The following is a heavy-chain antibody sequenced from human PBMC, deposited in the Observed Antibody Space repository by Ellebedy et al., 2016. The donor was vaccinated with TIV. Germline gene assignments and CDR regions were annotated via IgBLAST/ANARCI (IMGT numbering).Heavy chain of an antibody. V-gene: IGHV1-8*01. D-gene: IGHD4-17*01. J-gene: IGHJ4*02. CDR3: AREGGRGYGEIDD. Sequence: AASVKVSCKSSGYTFTSYTIHWVRQASGQGLEWMRWMNPNSGDTGYSLKFQGRVTMTTNRSVSTAYMELLSLASDDTAMYYCAREGGRGYGEIDDWGQGTLVTVSS. CDR2: MNPNSGDT. CDR1: GYTFTSYT.